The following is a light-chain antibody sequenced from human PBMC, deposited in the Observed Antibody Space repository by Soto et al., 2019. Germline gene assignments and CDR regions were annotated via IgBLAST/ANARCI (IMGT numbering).Light chain of an antibody. CDR2: ENS. V-gene: IGLV1-51*02. Sequence: QSVLTQPPSVSAAPGQKVTISCSGNSSNIGSNDVSWYQQLPGKAPKLLIYENSQRPSGIPDRFSGSKSGTSATLGITGLQTGDEADYYCGTWDSSLIALFGTRTKVTV. J-gene: IGLJ1*01. CDR1: SSNIGSND. CDR3: GTWDSSLIAL.